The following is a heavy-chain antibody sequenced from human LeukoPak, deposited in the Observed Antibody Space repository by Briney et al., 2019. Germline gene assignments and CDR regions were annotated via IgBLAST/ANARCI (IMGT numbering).Heavy chain of an antibody. J-gene: IGHJ2*01. V-gene: IGHV4-34*01. CDR1: GGSFSGYY. CDR3: ARVSSSWYQDWYFDL. D-gene: IGHD6-13*01. Sequence: SETLSLTCAVYGGSFSGYYWSWIRQPPGKGLEWIGEINHSGSTNYNPSLKSRVTMSVDTSKNQFSLKLSSVTAADTAVYYCARVSSSWYQDWYFDLWGRGTLVTVSS. CDR2: INHSGST.